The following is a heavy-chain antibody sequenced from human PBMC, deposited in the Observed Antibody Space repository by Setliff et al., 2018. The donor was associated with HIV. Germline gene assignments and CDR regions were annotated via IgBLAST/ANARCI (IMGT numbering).Heavy chain of an antibody. CDR2: IYPDDSDA. J-gene: IGHJ4*02. V-gene: IGHV5-51*01. CDR3: TRRRRAPGTGDLEAY. Sequence: GESLKISCKVSGSNFRTRWIGWVRQTPEKGLEWMGNIYPDDSDAEYNPSFQGQVSISADRSITTAYLQWDSLKASDTAMYYCTRRRRAPGTGDLEAYWGQGTLVTVSS. D-gene: IGHD7-27*01. CDR1: GSNFRTRW.